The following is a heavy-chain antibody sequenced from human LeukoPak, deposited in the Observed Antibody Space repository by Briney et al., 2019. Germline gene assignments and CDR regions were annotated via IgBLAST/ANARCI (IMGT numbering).Heavy chain of an antibody. D-gene: IGHD6-19*01. CDR1: GFTFSSYG. CDR3: AKNRGAVAGTDYHYYGMDV. V-gene: IGHV3-30*18. CDR2: ISYDGSNK. Sequence: PGGSLRLSCAASGFTFSSYGMHWVRQAPGKGLEWVAVISYDGSNKYYADSVKGRFTISRDNSKNTLYLQMNSLRAEDTAVYYCAKNRGAVAGTDYHYYGMDVWGQGTTVTVSS. J-gene: IGHJ6*02.